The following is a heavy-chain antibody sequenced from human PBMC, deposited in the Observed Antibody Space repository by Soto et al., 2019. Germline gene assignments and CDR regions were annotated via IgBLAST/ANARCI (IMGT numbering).Heavy chain of an antibody. J-gene: IGHJ1*01. Sequence: ASVKVSCKASGYTFTGYYMHWVRQAPGQGLEWMGWINPNSGGTNYAQKFQGRVTMTRDTSISTAYMELSRLRSDDTAVYYCARSDDILAGHEYFQHWGQGTLVTVSS. D-gene: IGHD3-9*01. V-gene: IGHV1-2*02. CDR1: GYTFTGYY. CDR3: ARSDDILAGHEYFQH. CDR2: INPNSGGT.